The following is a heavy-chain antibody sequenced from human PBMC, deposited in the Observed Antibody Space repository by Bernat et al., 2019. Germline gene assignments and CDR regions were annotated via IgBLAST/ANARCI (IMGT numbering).Heavy chain of an antibody. J-gene: IGHJ4*02. D-gene: IGHD1-1*01. CDR3: VRDADDRVEY. V-gene: IGHV3-74*01. CDR2: ISHDARDR. Sequence: EVQLVESGGGLVQPGGSLRLSCAASGFTFSSHGMHWVRQPPGEGPVWISRISHDARDRNYADCVKGRFTIPRYNAKNTRYLQMDSLIAEDTALYYCVRDADDRVEYWGLGSLVTVSS. CDR1: GFTFSSHG.